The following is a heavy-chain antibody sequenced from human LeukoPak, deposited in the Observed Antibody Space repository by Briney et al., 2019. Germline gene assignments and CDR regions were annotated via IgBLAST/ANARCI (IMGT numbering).Heavy chain of an antibody. CDR3: AKGRDTSGRQNFDF. V-gene: IGHV3-23*01. J-gene: IGHJ4*02. CDR1: GFTFTSYA. D-gene: IGHD6-19*01. CDR2: ISASGSGT. Sequence: GGSLRLSCEASGFTFTSYAMHWVRQAPGKGLEWVSSISASGSGTFYTDSMNGRFTVSRDNAKKTFFLQMKNLRPGDTALYYCAKGRDTSGRQNFDFWGQGTLVTVSS.